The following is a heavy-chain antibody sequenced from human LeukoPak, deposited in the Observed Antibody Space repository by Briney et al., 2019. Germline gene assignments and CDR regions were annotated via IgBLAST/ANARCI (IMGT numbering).Heavy chain of an antibody. Sequence: GGSLRLSCAASGFTFSSYAMSWVRQAPGKGLEWVSSISSSSSYIYYADSVKGRFTISRDNAKNSLYLQMNSLRAEDTAVYYCARDHPYGDYYDYWGQGTLVTVSS. CDR2: ISSSSSYI. J-gene: IGHJ4*02. CDR1: GFTFSSYA. D-gene: IGHD4-17*01. CDR3: ARDHPYGDYYDY. V-gene: IGHV3-21*01.